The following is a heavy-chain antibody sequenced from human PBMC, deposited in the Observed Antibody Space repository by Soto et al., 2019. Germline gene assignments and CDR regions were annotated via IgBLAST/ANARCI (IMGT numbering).Heavy chain of an antibody. J-gene: IGHJ3*02. V-gene: IGHV2-5*02. CDR2: IYWDDDK. CDR3: AHRGPVDCSSTSCYVMGDAFDI. CDR1: GFSLSTSGVG. D-gene: IGHD2-2*01. Sequence: SGPTLVNPTQTLTLTCTFSGFSLSTSGVGVGWIRQPPGKALEWLALIYWDDDKRYSPSLKSRLTITKDTSKNQVVLTMTNMDPVDTATYYCAHRGPVDCSSTSCYVMGDAFDIWGQGTMVTVSS.